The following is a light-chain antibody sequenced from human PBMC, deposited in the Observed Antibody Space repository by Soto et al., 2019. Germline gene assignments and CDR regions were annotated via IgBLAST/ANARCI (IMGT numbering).Light chain of an antibody. J-gene: IGLJ2*01. CDR2: EVT. CDR1: SSDVGGYNF. Sequence: QSALTQPASVSESPGQSITISCTGTSSDVGGYNFVSWYQQNPGDAPKLLIYEVTKRPSGVPDRFSGSKSGSTASLTVSGLQAEDEADYFCSSYAGSNTLLFGGGTKLTVL. CDR3: SSYAGSNTLL. V-gene: IGLV2-8*01.